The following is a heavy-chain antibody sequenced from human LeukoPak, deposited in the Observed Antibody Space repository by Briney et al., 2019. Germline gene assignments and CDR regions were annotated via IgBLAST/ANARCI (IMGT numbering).Heavy chain of an antibody. CDR2: INPNSGGT. CDR1: GYTFTGYY. Sequence: GASVKVSFKASGYTFTGYYMHWVRQAPGQGLEWMGWINPNSGGTNYAQKFQGRVTMTRDTSISTAHMELSRLRSDDTAVYYCARDVSLDWYFDLWGRGTLVTVSS. J-gene: IGHJ2*01. V-gene: IGHV1-2*02. CDR3: ARDVSLDWYFDL.